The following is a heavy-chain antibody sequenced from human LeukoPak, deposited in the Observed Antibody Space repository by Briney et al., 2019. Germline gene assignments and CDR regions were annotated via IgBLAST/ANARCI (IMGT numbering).Heavy chain of an antibody. CDR3: ARDSTGVDGMDV. V-gene: IGHV4-59*01. Sequence: PSETLSLTCIVSGGSISVYYWSWIRQPPGKGLEWIGYIYDRGSTNYNPSLKSRVTISIDMSKNQFSLRLNSVTAADTAVYYCARDSTGVDGMDVWGQGTTVTVSS. D-gene: IGHD2-2*01. CDR1: GGSISVYY. CDR2: IYDRGST. J-gene: IGHJ6*02.